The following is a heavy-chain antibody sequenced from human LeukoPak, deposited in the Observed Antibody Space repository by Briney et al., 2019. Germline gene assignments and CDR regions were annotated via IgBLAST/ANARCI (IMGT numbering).Heavy chain of an antibody. V-gene: IGHV4-61*02. D-gene: IGHD3-10*01. CDR3: ASTYYYGSGSYGY. J-gene: IGHJ4*02. CDR2: IYTSGST. Sequence: SETLSLTCTVSGGSISSGSYYWSWIRQPAGKGLEWIGRIYTSGSTNYNPSLKSRATISVDTSKNQFSLKLSSVTAADTAVYYCASTYYYGSGSYGYWSQGTLVTVSS. CDR1: GGSISSGSYY.